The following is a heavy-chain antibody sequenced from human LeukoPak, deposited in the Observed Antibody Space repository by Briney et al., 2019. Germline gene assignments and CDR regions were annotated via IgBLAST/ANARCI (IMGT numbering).Heavy chain of an antibody. CDR2: ISGSGGST. CDR3: AKDLIVATILRAFDY. D-gene: IGHD5-12*01. CDR1: GFTFSSYA. J-gene: IGHJ4*02. V-gene: IGHV3-23*01. Sequence: GGSLRLSCAASGFTFSSYAMSWVRQAPGKGLEWVSAISGSGGSTYYADSVKGRFTISRDNSKNTLYLQMNSLRAEDTAVYYCAKDLIVATILRAFDYWGQGTLVTVSS.